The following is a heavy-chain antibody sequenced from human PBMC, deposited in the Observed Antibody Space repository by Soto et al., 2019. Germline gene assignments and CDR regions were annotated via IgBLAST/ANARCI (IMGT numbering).Heavy chain of an antibody. CDR3: GRGRSGELVVFY. D-gene: IGHD1-7*01. V-gene: IGHV1-2*02. J-gene: IGHJ4*02. Sequence: QVQLVQSGAEGKESGASVKVSCKASGYTFTGHYIHWVRQAPGQGFEWVGEIGPKNGDTRYAQKFQGRVAMTKDSSITIVYMELSNLGPDDTAVYYCGRGRSGELVVFYWGQGTLVTVHS. CDR1: GYTFTGHY. CDR2: IGPKNGDT.